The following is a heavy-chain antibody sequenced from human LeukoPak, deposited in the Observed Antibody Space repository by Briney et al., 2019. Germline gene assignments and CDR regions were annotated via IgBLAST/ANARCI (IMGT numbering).Heavy chain of an antibody. Sequence: GGSLRLSCAASGFTFSSYGMHWVRQAPGQGLEWMGWINPNSGGTNYAQKFQGRVTMTRDTSISTAYMELSRLRSDDTAVYYCARDWSSSWYGEDVDYWGQGTLVTVSS. CDR1: GFTFSSYG. CDR2: INPNSGGT. CDR3: ARDWSSSWYGEDVDY. J-gene: IGHJ4*02. D-gene: IGHD6-13*01. V-gene: IGHV1-2*02.